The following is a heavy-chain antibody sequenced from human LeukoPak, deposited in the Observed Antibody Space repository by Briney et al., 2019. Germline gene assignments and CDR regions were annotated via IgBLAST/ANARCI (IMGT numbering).Heavy chain of an antibody. CDR3: ARADRLDGGPYLIGP. Sequence: ASVKVSCKTSGYSFTDYYMHWVRQAPGQGLEWMGWINPNSGGTSSAQKFQGRVTMTRDTSVTTVYMEVSWLTSDDTAIYYCARADRLDGGPYLIGPWGQGTLVTVSS. V-gene: IGHV1-2*02. D-gene: IGHD2-21*01. CDR1: GYSFTDYY. J-gene: IGHJ5*02. CDR2: INPNSGGT.